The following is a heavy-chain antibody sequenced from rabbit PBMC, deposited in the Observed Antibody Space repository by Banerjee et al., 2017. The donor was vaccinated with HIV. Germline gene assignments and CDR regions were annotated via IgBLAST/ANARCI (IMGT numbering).Heavy chain of an antibody. J-gene: IGHJ4*01. V-gene: IGHV1S45*01. CDR2: IYTGSSGST. D-gene: IGHD6-1*01. CDR3: ASCGTAGYGYLALDL. CDR1: GFDFSSGHD. Sequence: QEQLEESGGDLVKPGASLTLTCTASGFDFSSGHDMCWVRQAPGKGLEWVACIYTGSSGSTDYAIWVNGRFTISLDNAQNTVFLQMTSLTAADTATYFCASCGTAGYGYLALDLWGQGTLVTVS.